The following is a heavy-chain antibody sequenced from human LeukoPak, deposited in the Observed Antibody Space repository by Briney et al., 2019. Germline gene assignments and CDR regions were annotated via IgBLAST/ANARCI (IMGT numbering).Heavy chain of an antibody. J-gene: IGHJ4*02. CDR3: ARDESSDYDFWSGPDY. CDR2: IWYDGSNK. CDR1: GFTFSSYG. Sequence: GGSLRLSCAASGFTFSSYGMHWVRQAPGKRLEWVAVIWYDGSNKYYADSVKGRFTISRDNSKNTLYLQMNSLRAEDTAVYYCARDESSDYDFWSGPDYWGQGTLVTVSS. D-gene: IGHD3-3*01. V-gene: IGHV3-33*01.